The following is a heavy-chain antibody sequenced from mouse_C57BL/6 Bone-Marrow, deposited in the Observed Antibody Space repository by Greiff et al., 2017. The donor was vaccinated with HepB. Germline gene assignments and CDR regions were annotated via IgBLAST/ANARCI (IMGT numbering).Heavy chain of an antibody. CDR2: INPYNGGT. J-gene: IGHJ4*01. D-gene: IGHD2-1*01. CDR3: ARYYGNPSGY. CDR1: GYTFTDYY. V-gene: IGHV1-19*01. Sequence: EVKLVESGPVLVKPGASVKMSCKASGYTFTDYYMNWVKQSHGKSLEWIGVINPYNGGTSYNQKFKGKATLTVDKSSSTAYMERNSLTSEDSAVYYCARYYGNPSGYWGQGTSVTVSS.